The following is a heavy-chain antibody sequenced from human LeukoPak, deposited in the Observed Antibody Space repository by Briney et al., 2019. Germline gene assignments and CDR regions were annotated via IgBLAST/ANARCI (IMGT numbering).Heavy chain of an antibody. CDR3: ATVQNIVVVVAAPPFDY. CDR2: ISGSGGST. V-gene: IGHV3-23*01. D-gene: IGHD2-15*01. Sequence: PGGSLRLSCAASGFTFSSYAMSWVRQAPGKGLEWVSAISGSGGSTYYADSVKGRFTISRDNSKNTLYLQMNSLRAEDTAVYYCATVQNIVVVVAAPPFDYSGQGTLVTVSS. J-gene: IGHJ4*02. CDR1: GFTFSSYA.